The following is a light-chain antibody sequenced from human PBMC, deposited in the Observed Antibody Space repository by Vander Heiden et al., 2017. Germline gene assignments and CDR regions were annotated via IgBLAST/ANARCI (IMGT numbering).Light chain of an antibody. CDR3: HSFDSSLSVGVV. CDR1: SSNIGAGYD. J-gene: IGLJ2*01. CDR2: GSR. V-gene: IGLV1-40*01. Sequence: HSVLTQPPSVSGAPGQTVTISCTGNSSNIGAGYDVHWYQQIPGTAPKLLIYGSRNRASGVPDRFSGSKSGTSASLAITGLQPADEADYYCHSFDSSLSVGVVFGGGTKLTVL.